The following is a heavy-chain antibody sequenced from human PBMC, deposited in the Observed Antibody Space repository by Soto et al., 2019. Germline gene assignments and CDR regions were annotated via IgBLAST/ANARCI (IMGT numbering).Heavy chain of an antibody. CDR3: TRRPGS. J-gene: IGHJ5*02. CDR1: GFTVSNNY. CDR2: IYSGGNT. D-gene: IGHD7-27*01. V-gene: IGHV3-66*01. Sequence: EVQLVESGGGLVQPGESLRLSCAASGFTVSNNYMSWVGQAPGKGLEWVSFIYSGGNTYYADSVKGRFTISRDKSKNTLYLQMNNLRVEDTAVYYCTRRPGSWGQGTLVTVSS.